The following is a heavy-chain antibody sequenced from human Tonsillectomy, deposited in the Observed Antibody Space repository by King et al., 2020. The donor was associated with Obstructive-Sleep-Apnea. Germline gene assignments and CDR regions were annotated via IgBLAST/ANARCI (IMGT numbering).Heavy chain of an antibody. CDR3: ARISTRKSGFPLDY. D-gene: IGHD3-22*01. J-gene: IGHJ4*02. CDR2: IYYSGST. V-gene: IGHV4-59*08. CDR1: GGSISSYS. Sequence: QLQESGPGLVKPSETLSLTCTVSGGSISSYSWSWIRQPPGKGLEWIGYIYYSGSTNYNPSLKSRVSISVDTSTNQFSLKLNSVPAAATAVYYCARISTRKSGFPLDYWGQGTLVTVSS.